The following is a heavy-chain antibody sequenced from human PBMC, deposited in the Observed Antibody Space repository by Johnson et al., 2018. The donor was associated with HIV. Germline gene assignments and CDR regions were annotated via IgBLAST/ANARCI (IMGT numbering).Heavy chain of an antibody. CDR2: ISYDGSNK. D-gene: IGHD7-27*01. V-gene: IGHV3-30*04. CDR1: GFSFSTYA. CDR3: AGNWGAVGDAFDV. J-gene: IGHJ3*01. Sequence: QEQLVESGGGVVQPGRSLRVSCAASGFSFSTYAMHWVRQAPGKGLEWVAIISYDGSNKYYADSVKGRFTISRDNSKNTLYLQMNSLRPEDTAVYYCAGNWGAVGDAFDVWGQGTMVTVSS.